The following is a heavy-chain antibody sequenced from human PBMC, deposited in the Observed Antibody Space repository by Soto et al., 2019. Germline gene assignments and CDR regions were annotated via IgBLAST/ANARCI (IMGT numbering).Heavy chain of an antibody. Sequence: HPGGSLRLSCAASGFTVSSNYMSWVRQAPGKGLEWVSAISGSGGSTYYADSVKGRFTISRDNSKNTLYLQMNSLRAEDTAVYYCAKGIAVAGYYYYGMDVWGQGTTVTVSS. CDR3: AKGIAVAGYYYYGMDV. CDR1: GFTVSSNY. CDR2: ISGSGGST. J-gene: IGHJ6*02. D-gene: IGHD6-19*01. V-gene: IGHV3-23*01.